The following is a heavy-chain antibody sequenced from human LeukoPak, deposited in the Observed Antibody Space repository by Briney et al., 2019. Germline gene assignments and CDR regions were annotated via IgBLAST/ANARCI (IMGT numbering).Heavy chain of an antibody. V-gene: IGHV4-31*03. D-gene: IGHD5-24*01. CDR1: GGSLSSGVYY. Sequence: SEALSLTCTVSGGSLSSGVYYWSWLRQHPGRGLEWIGYISYSGSTCYNPSLTARLTISVDTSKNQFSLKLNSVTAADTAFYYCAISEMATIFDCWGRGTLVTVSS. CDR3: AISEMATIFDC. CDR2: ISYSGST. J-gene: IGHJ4*02.